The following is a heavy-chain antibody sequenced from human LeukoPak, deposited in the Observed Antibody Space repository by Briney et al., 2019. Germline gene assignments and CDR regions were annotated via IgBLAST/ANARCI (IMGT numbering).Heavy chain of an antibody. Sequence: ASVKLSCKASGYTFTSYAMDLVRQAPGQRLEWMGWINAGNGNTKYSQKFQGRVTITRDTSASTAYMELSSLRSEDTAVYYCARVYTDSGTNAPPDNWFDPWGQGTLVTVSS. CDR3: ARVYTDSGTNAPPDNWFDP. CDR1: GYTFTSYA. CDR2: INAGNGNT. J-gene: IGHJ5*02. D-gene: IGHD3-10*01. V-gene: IGHV1-3*01.